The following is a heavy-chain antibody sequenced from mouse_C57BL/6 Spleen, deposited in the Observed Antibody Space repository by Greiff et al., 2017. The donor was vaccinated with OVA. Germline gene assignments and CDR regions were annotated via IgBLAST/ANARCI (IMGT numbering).Heavy chain of an antibody. Sequence: EAGGGLVQPKGSLKLSCAASGFTFNTYAMHWVRQAPGKGLEWVARIRSKSSNYATYYADSVKDRFTISRDDSQSMLYLQMNNLKTEDTAMYYCVREGITTVVATDWYFDVWGTVTTVTVSS. CDR2: IRSKSSNYAT. V-gene: IGHV10-3*01. D-gene: IGHD1-1*01. CDR1: GFTFNTYA. CDR3: VREGITTVVATDWYFDV. J-gene: IGHJ1*03.